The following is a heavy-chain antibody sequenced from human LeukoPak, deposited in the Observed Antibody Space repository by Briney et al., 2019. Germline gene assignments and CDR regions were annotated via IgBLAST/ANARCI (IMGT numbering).Heavy chain of an antibody. D-gene: IGHD3-22*01. CDR1: GFIFSNYG. CDR2: IYYDGRSK. Sequence: GGSLRLSCAASGFIFSNYGMHWVRQAPDKGLKWVPVIYYDGRSKYYTDSVKGRFTISRDGSKNTLYLQMNSLRVEDTAVYYCAKDWGEDFDTSGPDYWGQGTLVTVSS. V-gene: IGHV3-30*18. J-gene: IGHJ4*02. CDR3: AKDWGEDFDTSGPDY.